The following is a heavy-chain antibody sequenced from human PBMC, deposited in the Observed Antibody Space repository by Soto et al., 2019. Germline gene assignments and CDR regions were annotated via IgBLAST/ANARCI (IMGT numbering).Heavy chain of an antibody. CDR3: AREMAYYYDSCGYFYGSFDY. J-gene: IGHJ4*02. Sequence: QVQLVQSGAEVKKPGSSVKVSCKASGGTFSSYTISWVRQAPGQGLEWMGRIIPILGIANYAQKFQGRVTITTDKSTSSAYMELSSLRSEDTAVYYCAREMAYYYDSCGYFYGSFDYWGQGTLVTVSS. V-gene: IGHV1-69*08. CDR2: IIPILGIA. D-gene: IGHD3-22*01. CDR1: GGTFSSYT.